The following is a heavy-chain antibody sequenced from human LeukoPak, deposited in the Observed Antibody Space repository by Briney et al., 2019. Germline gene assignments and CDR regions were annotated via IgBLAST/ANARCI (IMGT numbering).Heavy chain of an antibody. CDR1: GGSISSGSYY. J-gene: IGHJ6*03. Sequence: NPSQTLSLTCTVSGGSISSGSYYWSWVRQPPGKGLEWIGYIYYSGSTNYNPSLKSRVTISVDTSKNQFSLKLSSVTAADTAVYYCASSSTSLFYYYYMDVWGKGTTVTVSS. V-gene: IGHV4-61*01. CDR2: IYYSGST. D-gene: IGHD2-2*01. CDR3: ASSSTSLFYYYYMDV.